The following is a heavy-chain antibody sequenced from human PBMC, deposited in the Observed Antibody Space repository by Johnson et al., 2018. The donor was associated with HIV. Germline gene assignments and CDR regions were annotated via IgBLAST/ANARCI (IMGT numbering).Heavy chain of an antibody. V-gene: IGHV3-30*02. D-gene: IGHD1-26*01. CDR2: IQYDGNHE. CDR1: GFTVSSNY. J-gene: IGHJ3*01. Sequence: QVQLVESGGGLVQPGGSLRVSCAASGFTVSSNYMSWVRQAPGKGLEWVAFIQYDGNHENYIDSVKGRFTISRDNSKNTLYLQMNSLRPEDTAEYYCTRGSFTEDAFDVWGLGTMVTVSS. CDR3: TRGSFTEDAFDV.